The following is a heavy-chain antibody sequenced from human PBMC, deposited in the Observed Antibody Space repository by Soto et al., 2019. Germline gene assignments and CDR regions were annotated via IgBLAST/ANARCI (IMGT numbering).Heavy chain of an antibody. CDR3: ARDRRPWAYYYDSSGYYFVDY. CDR2: ISTSSSYI. Sequence: EVQVVESGGGLVKPGGSLRLSCVASGFTFSLYSMNWVRQAPGKGLEWVSSISTSSSYIYYADSVLGRFTISRDNAKNSLYLQMDGLRAADTAVYYCARDRRPWAYYYDSSGYYFVDYWGQGTLVTVSS. J-gene: IGHJ4*02. V-gene: IGHV3-21*02. CDR1: GFTFSLYS. D-gene: IGHD3-22*01.